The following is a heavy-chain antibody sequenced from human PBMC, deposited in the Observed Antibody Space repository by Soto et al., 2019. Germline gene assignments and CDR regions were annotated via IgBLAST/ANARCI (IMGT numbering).Heavy chain of an antibody. J-gene: IGHJ3*02. Sequence: ESGGGLVQPGGSLRLSCAASGFTFSSYEMNWVRQAPGKGLEWVSYISSSGSTIYYADSVKGRFTISRDNAKNSLYLQMNSLRAEDTAVYYCVGGEMATTGDAFDIWGQGTMVTVSS. V-gene: IGHV3-48*03. CDR3: VGGEMATTGDAFDI. CDR1: GFTFSSYE. D-gene: IGHD3-16*01. CDR2: ISSSGSTI.